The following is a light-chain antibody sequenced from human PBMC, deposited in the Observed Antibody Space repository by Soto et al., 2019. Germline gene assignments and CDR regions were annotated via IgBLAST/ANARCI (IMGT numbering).Light chain of an antibody. Sequence: EIVLTQSPATLSLSPGEIATLSCGASQSVSSSYLAWYQQKPGLAPRLLIYDASSRATGIPDRISGSGSGTDFTLTISRLEPEDFAVYYCQQYGSSPPLTFGGGTKVAIK. CDR3: QQYGSSPPLT. J-gene: IGKJ4*01. CDR1: QSVSSSY. CDR2: DAS. V-gene: IGKV3D-20*01.